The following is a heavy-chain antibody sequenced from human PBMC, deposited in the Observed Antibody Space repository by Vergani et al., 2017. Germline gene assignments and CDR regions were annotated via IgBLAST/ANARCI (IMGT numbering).Heavy chain of an antibody. Sequence: EVRLVQSGAEIKKPGATVRVSCKASGYTFTDQYIHWVQQAPGKGLDWMGLVDPEGGDAIYADNFQGRVTLIADTSTDTAFMELSGLRSEDTAVFFCATSAYVWGSCRSDRFYGLDVWGQGTTVTVSS. CDR2: VDPEGGDA. CDR3: ATSAYVWGSCRSDRFYGLDV. D-gene: IGHD3-16*02. V-gene: IGHV1-69-2*01. CDR1: GYTFTDQY. J-gene: IGHJ6*02.